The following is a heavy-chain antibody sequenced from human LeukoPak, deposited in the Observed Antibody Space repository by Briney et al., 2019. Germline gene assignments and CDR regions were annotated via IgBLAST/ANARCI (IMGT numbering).Heavy chain of an antibody. CDR2: IYYSGST. Sequence: SETLSLTCTVSGGSISSSSYYWGGIRQPPGKGLEWIGSIYYSGSTYYNPSLKSRVTISADTSKNQFSLKLSSVTAADTAVYYCASHKQQLGWFDPWGQGTLVTVSS. J-gene: IGHJ5*02. D-gene: IGHD6-13*01. CDR1: GGSISSSSYY. CDR3: ASHKQQLGWFDP. V-gene: IGHV4-39*01.